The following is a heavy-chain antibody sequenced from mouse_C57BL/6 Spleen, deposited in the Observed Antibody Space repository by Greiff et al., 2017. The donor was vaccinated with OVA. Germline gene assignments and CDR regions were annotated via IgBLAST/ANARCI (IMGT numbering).Heavy chain of an antibody. CDR3: DRYDYDGTEYFDY. CDR2: IHPDSGST. Sequence: VQLQQPGADLVKPGASVKLSCTASGYTFTSYWMHWVKQTPGQGLEWIGMIHPDSGSTNYNEKFKSQATLTVDKTASTAYKQHSSLTSENSAVYYGDRYDYDGTEYFDYWGQGTPLTVSS. V-gene: IGHV1-64*01. CDR1: GYTFTSYW. J-gene: IGHJ2*01. D-gene: IGHD2-4*01.